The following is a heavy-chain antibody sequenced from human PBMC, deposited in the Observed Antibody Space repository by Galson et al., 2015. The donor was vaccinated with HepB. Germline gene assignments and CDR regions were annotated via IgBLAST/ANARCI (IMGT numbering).Heavy chain of an antibody. V-gene: IGHV2-5*02. J-gene: IGHJ5*01. CDR2: IYWDDDK. Sequence: PALVKPTQTLTLTCTFSGFSLSTSGVNVGWIRQPPGKGLEWLALIYWDDDKRYSPSLKSRLTITKDTSKNQVVLTMTNVDPVDTATEYCVHSRTYYYDSNYYFHSLVSPQVDSWGHGTLVTASS. CDR1: GFSLSTSGVN. D-gene: IGHD3-22*01. CDR3: VHSRTYYYDSNYYFHSLVSPQVDS.